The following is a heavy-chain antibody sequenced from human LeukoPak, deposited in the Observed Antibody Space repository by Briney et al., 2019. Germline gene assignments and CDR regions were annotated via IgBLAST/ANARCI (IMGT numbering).Heavy chain of an antibody. D-gene: IGHD5-24*01. CDR3: ARHEGRRWLQLGAFDI. CDR1: GYSFTSYW. V-gene: IGHV5-51*01. Sequence: GESLKISCKGSGYSFTSYWIGWVRQMPGKGLEWMGTIYPGDSDTRYSPSFQGQVTISADKSISTAYLQWSSLKASDTAMYYCARHEGRRWLQLGAFDIWGQGTMVTVSS. CDR2: IYPGDSDT. J-gene: IGHJ3*02.